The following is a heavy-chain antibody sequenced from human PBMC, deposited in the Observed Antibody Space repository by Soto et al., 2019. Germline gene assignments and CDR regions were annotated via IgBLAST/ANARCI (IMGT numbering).Heavy chain of an antibody. CDR1: GYTFSSYY. CDR2: ISGNNGNM. D-gene: IGHD3-3*01. Sequence: QVQLVQSGAEVKKPGASVKVSCKASGYTFSSYYFSWVRRAPGQGLEWMGWISGNNGNMNYAQKFQGRLTMTTDTSTGTAYMELSSLRSDDTAVYYCARFWSGYLSDYCGQGTLVTVSS. J-gene: IGHJ4*02. V-gene: IGHV1-18*01. CDR3: ARFWSGYLSDY.